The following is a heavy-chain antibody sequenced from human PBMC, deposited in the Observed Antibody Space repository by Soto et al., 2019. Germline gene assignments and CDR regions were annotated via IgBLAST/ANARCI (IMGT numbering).Heavy chain of an antibody. Sequence: QVQLQESGPGLVKPSETLSLTCTVSGGSLSSYYWSWIRQPAGKGLEWIGRISTSGSTNYNPSIKSRVTMSVDTSKNQFSLRLSSVTAADTAVYYCASGSCRCSSCYGFDYWGQGTLVTVSS. CDR1: GGSLSSYY. D-gene: IGHD2-2*01. CDR2: ISTSGST. V-gene: IGHV4-4*07. J-gene: IGHJ4*02. CDR3: ASGSCRCSSCYGFDY.